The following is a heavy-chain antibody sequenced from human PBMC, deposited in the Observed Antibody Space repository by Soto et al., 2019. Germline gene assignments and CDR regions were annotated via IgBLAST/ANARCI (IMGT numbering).Heavy chain of an antibody. CDR1: GGSISSPNW. Sequence: QVQLQESGPGLVKPSETLSLTCAVSGGSISSPNWWSWYRQPPGKGLEWIGEMYPSGSSYRNPSLNSRVTISLDTSKNHFSLKLTSLTAADTAMYYCAREGFDHWTDYWGQGIPVTVSS. CDR3: AREGFDHWTDY. D-gene: IGHD1-1*01. J-gene: IGHJ4*02. CDR2: MYPSGSS. V-gene: IGHV4-4*02.